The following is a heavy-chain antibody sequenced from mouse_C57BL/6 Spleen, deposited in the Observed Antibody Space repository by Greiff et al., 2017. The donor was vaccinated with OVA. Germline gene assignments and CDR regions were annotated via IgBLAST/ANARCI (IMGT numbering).Heavy chain of an antibody. CDR1: GFTFSDAW. CDR2: IRNKANNHAT. J-gene: IGHJ1*03. Sequence: EVQVVESGGGLVQPGGSMKLSCAASGFTFSDAWMDWVRQSPEKGLEWVAEIRNKANNHATYYAESVKGRFTISRDDSKSSVYLQMNSLRAEDTGIYYCIYYDYDEDWYFDVWGTGTTVTVSS. D-gene: IGHD2-4*01. CDR3: IYYDYDEDWYFDV. V-gene: IGHV6-6*01.